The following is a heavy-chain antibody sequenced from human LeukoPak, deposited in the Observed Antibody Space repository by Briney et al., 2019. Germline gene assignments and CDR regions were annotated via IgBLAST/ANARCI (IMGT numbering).Heavy chain of an antibody. CDR1: GFTFSSYW. CDR2: IKQDGSEK. Sequence: GGSLRLSCAASGFTFSSYWMSWVRQAPGKGLEWVANIKQDGSEKYYVDSVKGRFTISRDNAKNSLYLQMNSLRAEDTAVYYCARDGIAARPYFDYWGQGTLVTVSS. J-gene: IGHJ4*02. D-gene: IGHD6-6*01. CDR3: ARDGIAARPYFDY. V-gene: IGHV3-7*03.